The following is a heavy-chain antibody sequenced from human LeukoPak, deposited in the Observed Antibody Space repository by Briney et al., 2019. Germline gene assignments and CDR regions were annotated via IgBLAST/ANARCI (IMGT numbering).Heavy chain of an antibody. D-gene: IGHD2-2*01. Sequence: TGGSLRLSCAASGFSLKTYNMNWVRQAPGKGLEWVSSISSSSSYIHYADSVKGRFTISRDNAKNSLYLQMNSLRAEDTAVYYCARDYQGYYYYYGMDVWGQGTTVTVSS. V-gene: IGHV3-21*01. J-gene: IGHJ6*02. CDR1: GFSLKTYN. CDR2: ISSSSSYI. CDR3: ARDYQGYYYYYGMDV.